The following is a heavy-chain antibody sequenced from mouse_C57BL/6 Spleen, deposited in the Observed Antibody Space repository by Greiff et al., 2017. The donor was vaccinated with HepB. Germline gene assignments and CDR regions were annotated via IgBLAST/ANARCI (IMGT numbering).Heavy chain of an antibody. V-gene: IGHV1-82*01. Sequence: VQLQQSGPELVKPGASVKISCKASGYAFSSSWMNWVKQRPGKGLEWIGRIYPGDGDTNYNGKFKGKATLTADKSSSTAYMQLSSLTSEDSAVYFCARLPSSYFDYWGQGTTLTVSS. J-gene: IGHJ2*01. CDR2: IYPGDGDT. CDR3: ARLPSSYFDY. CDR1: GYAFSSSW.